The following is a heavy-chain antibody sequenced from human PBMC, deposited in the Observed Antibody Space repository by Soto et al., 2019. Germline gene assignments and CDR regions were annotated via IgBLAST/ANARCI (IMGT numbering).Heavy chain of an antibody. V-gene: IGHV1-46*01. CDR1: GYTFTSYY. Sequence: EASVKVSCKASGYTFTSYYMHWVRQAPGQGLEWMGIINPSGGSTSYAQKFQGRVTMTRDTSTSTVYMELSSLRSEDTAVYYCARARARIFGENWFDPWGQGTLVTVSS. J-gene: IGHJ5*02. CDR2: INPSGGST. D-gene: IGHD3-3*01. CDR3: ARARARIFGENWFDP.